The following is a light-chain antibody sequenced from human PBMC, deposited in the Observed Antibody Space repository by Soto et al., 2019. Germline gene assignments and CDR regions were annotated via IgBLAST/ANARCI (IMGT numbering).Light chain of an antibody. CDR2: AAS. Sequence: DIQMTQSPSSLSASVGDRVTITCRASQGISTYLNWYQQKPGKAPKLLIYAASSLQSGVPSRFSGSGSETDFTLTISSLQPEDFATYSCQQSYSNTWTFGQGTKV. J-gene: IGKJ1*01. CDR3: QQSYSNTWT. V-gene: IGKV1-39*01. CDR1: QGISTY.